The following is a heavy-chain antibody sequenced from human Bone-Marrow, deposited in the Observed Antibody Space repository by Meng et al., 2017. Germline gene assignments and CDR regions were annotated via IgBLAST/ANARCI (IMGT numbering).Heavy chain of an antibody. J-gene: IGHJ4*02. CDR2: INPNSGGT. V-gene: IGHV1-2*02. Sequence: ASVKVSCKASGYTFTGYYMHWVRQAPGQGREWMGWINPNSGGTNYAQKFQGRVTMTRDTSISTAYMELSRLRSDDTAVYYCARVEGLKSYGFAATVGYWGQGTLVTVSS. CDR1: GYTFTGYY. D-gene: IGHD5-18*01. CDR3: ARVEGLKSYGFAATVGY.